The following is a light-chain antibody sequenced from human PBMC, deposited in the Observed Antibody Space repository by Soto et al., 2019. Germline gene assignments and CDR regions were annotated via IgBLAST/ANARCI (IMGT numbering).Light chain of an antibody. CDR1: QSLLHSDGYTY. CDR2: LGS. CDR3: MQVLHTPFS. J-gene: IGKJ3*01. V-gene: IGKV2-28*01. Sequence: DIVMTQSPPSLSVTPGEPASISCRSSQSLLHSDGYTYVDWYVQRPGQSPQLLIYLGSNRASGVPDRLSGSGSGTDFTLKIRKVESEDVGIYYCMQVLHTPFSFCPGTKVDFK.